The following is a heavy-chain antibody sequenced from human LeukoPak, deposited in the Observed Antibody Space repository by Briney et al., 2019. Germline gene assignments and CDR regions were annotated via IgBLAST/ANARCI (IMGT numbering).Heavy chain of an antibody. D-gene: IGHD7-27*01. CDR1: GGSISSYY. Sequence: PSETLSLTCTVSGGSISSYYWSWIRQPPGKGLEWIGYIYYSGSTYYNPSLKSRVTISVDTSKNQFSLKLSSVTAADTAVYYCASPSGVADYWGQGTLVTVSS. V-gene: IGHV4-59*12. CDR2: IYYSGST. CDR3: ASPSGVADY. J-gene: IGHJ4*02.